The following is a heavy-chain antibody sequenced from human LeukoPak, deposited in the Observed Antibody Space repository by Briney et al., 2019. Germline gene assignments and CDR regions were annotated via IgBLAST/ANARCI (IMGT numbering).Heavy chain of an antibody. Sequence: GGSLRLSCAASGFTFSSYEMNWVRQAPGKGLEWVSYISSSGSNIYYADSVKGRFTISRDNAKNSLYLQMNSLRAEDTAVYYCARGFPSYYDILTGYFYRNGMDVWGKGTTVTVSS. D-gene: IGHD3-9*01. CDR1: GFTFSSYE. V-gene: IGHV3-48*03. CDR2: ISSSGSNI. J-gene: IGHJ6*04. CDR3: ARGFPSYYDILTGYFYRNGMDV.